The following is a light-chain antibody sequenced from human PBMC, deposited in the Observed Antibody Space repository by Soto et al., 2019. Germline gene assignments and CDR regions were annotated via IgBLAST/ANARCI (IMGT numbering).Light chain of an antibody. V-gene: IGKV1-39*01. CDR3: QHYNSYSEA. J-gene: IGKJ1*01. CDR2: AAS. CDR1: QSISSY. Sequence: DIQMTQSPSSLSASVGDRVTITCRASQSISSYLNWYQQKPGKAPKLLIYAASSLQSGVPSRFSGSGSGTDFTLTISSLQPDDFATYYCQHYNSYSEAFGQGPRWIS.